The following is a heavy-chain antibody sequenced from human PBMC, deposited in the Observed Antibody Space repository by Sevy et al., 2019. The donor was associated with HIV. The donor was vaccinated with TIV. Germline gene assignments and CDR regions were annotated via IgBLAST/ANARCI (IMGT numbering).Heavy chain of an antibody. D-gene: IGHD3-3*01. V-gene: IGHV3-23*01. CDR1: GFRFSAFG. J-gene: IGHJ5*02. Sequence: GGSLRLSCVASGFRFSAFGMAWVRQAAGEGLEWVSGINGVGGSTYYRNSVKGPFTVSRDNSKNTVFLQMNSLSADDTAVYYCAKAPYYDFWSHNYNNWFDPWGQGTLVTVSS. CDR2: INGVGGST. CDR3: AKAPYYDFWSHNYNNWFDP.